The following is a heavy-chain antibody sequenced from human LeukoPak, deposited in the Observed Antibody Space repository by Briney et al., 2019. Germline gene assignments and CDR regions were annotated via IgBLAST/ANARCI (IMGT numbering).Heavy chain of an antibody. CDR1: GFTFSSYA. J-gene: IGHJ5*02. CDR3: AKEHCSSTSCYYNWFDP. V-gene: IGHV3-23*01. Sequence: PGGSPRLSCAASGFTFSSYAMSWVRQAPGKGLEWVSAISGSGGSTYYADSVKGRFTISRDNSKNTLYLQMNSLRAEDTAVYYCAKEHCSSTSCYYNWFDPWGQGTLVTVSS. CDR2: ISGSGGST. D-gene: IGHD2-2*01.